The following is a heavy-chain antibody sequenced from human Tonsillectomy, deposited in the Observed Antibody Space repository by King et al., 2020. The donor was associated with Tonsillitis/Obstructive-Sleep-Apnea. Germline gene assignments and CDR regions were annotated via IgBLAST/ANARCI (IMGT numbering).Heavy chain of an antibody. CDR2: INTNTGNP. CDR3: ARDSTGHDAFDI. D-gene: IGHD4-17*01. J-gene: IGHJ3*02. CDR1: GYIFTTYA. V-gene: IGHV7-4-1*02. Sequence: QLVQSGSELKKSGASVKVSCMSSGYIFTTYAINWVRQAPGQGLEWMGCINTNTGNPTYAQVFTGRLVFSLVTSVSTAYLQISGLKAEETAVYYCARDSTGHDAFDIWGQGTMVTVSS.